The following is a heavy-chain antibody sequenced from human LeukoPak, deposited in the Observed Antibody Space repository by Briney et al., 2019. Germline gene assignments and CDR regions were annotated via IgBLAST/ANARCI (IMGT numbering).Heavy chain of an antibody. J-gene: IGHJ1*01. CDR3: ATGLDYGDYGEYFQH. CDR2: IRYDGSNK. CDR1: GFTFSSYG. D-gene: IGHD4-17*01. Sequence: PGGSLRLSCAASGFTFSSYGMHWVRQAPGKGLEWVAFIRYDGSNKYYADSVKGRFTISRDNSKNTLYLQMNSLRAEDTAVYYCATGLDYGDYGEYFQHWGQGTLVTVSS. V-gene: IGHV3-30*02.